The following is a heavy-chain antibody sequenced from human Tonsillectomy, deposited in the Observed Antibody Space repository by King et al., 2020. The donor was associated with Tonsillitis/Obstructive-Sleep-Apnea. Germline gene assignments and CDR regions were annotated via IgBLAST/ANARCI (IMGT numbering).Heavy chain of an antibody. CDR2: INPNTDVT. V-gene: IGHV1-2*06. CDR1: GYTFSDYY. CDR3: ARGPAFITTPGDNPLDY. Sequence: VQLVESGAEVKKPGASVKVSCEASGYTFSDYYIHWVRQAPGRGLEWMGRINPNTDVTSHTQKFQGRVTMTRDASISTAYMELTRLRSDDTAVYYCARGPAFITTPGDNPLDYWGQGTLVTVSS. D-gene: IGHD6-13*01. J-gene: IGHJ4*02.